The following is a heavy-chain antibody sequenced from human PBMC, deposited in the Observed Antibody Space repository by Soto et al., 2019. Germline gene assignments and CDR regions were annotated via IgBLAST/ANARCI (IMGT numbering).Heavy chain of an antibody. CDR3: ARVEVVVVPAAIHSSSSPFDP. CDR1: GDSVSSNSAA. Sequence: SQTLSLTCAISGDSVSSNSAAWNWIRQSPSRGLEWLGRTYYRSKWYNDYAVSVKSRITINPDTSKNQFSLQLNSVTPEDTAAYYCARVEVVVVPAAIHSSSSPFDPWGQGTLVTVSS. D-gene: IGHD2-2*01. CDR2: TYYRSKWYN. V-gene: IGHV6-1*01. J-gene: IGHJ5*02.